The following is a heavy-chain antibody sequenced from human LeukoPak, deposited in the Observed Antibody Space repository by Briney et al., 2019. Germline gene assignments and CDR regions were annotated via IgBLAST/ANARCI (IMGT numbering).Heavy chain of an antibody. Sequence: SETLPLTCTVSGGSISSYYWSWIRQPPGKGLEWIGYIYYSRSTNYNPSLKSRVTISVDTSKNQFSLKLSSVTAAGTAVYYCARARYSSSWACDYWGQGTLVTVSS. D-gene: IGHD6-13*01. V-gene: IGHV4-59*01. CDR3: ARARYSSSWACDY. J-gene: IGHJ4*02. CDR1: GGSISSYY. CDR2: IYYSRST.